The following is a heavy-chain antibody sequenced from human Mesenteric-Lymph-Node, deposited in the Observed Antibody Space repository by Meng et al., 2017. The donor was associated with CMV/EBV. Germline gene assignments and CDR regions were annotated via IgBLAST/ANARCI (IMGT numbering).Heavy chain of an antibody. CDR1: GGTFSSYA. D-gene: IGHD3-10*01. J-gene: IGHJ4*02. V-gene: IGHV1-69*10. CDR2: IIPILGIA. CDR3: ARTSYYGSGSYPFPFDS. Sequence: SVKVSCKASGGTFSSYAISWVRQAPGQGLEWMGGIIPILGIANYAQKFQGRVTITADKSTSTAYMELSSLRSEDTAVYYCARTSYYGSGSYPFPFDSWGQGTLVTVSS.